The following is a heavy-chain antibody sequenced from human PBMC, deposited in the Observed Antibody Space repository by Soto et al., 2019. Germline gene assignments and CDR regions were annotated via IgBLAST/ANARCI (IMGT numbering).Heavy chain of an antibody. J-gene: IGHJ3*02. CDR2: IYQSGST. V-gene: IGHV4-4*02. D-gene: IGHD4-4*01. CDR3: ARHALQEGAFDI. CDR1: GVTISISNW. Sequence: PSETLSLTCAVSGVTISISNWWSWIRQPPGKGLKWIEEIYQSGSTNYNPSLKSRVTKSVDKSKNQFSLKLNNMTAADTAVYYCARHALQEGAFDIWGQGTMVA.